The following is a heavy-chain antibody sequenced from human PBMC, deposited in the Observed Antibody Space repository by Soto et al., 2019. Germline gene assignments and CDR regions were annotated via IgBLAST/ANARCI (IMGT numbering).Heavy chain of an antibody. CDR3: AIPSSYYDFWSGYSTPDHDY. J-gene: IGHJ4*02. V-gene: IGHV3-23*01. CDR1: GFTFSGYA. Sequence: PGGSLRLSCAAAGFTFSGYAMSWVRQAPGKGLEWVSAISGSGGSTYYADSVKGRFTISRDNSKNTLYLQMNSLRAEDTAVYYCAIPSSYYDFWSGYSTPDHDYWGQGTLVTVSS. CDR2: ISGSGGST. D-gene: IGHD3-3*01.